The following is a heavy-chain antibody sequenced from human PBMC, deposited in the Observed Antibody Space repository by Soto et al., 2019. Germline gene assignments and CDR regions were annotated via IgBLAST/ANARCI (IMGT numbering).Heavy chain of an antibody. CDR3: ARDLGSCYGDEYFQH. CDR2: ISAYNGNT. J-gene: IGHJ1*01. V-gene: IGHV1-18*01. Sequence: ASVKVSCKASGYTFTSYGISWVRQAPGQGLEWMGWISAYNGNTNYAQKLQGRVTMTTDTSTSTAYMELRSLRSDDTAVYYCARDLGSCYGDEYFQHWGQGTLVTVSS. CDR1: GYTFTSYG. D-gene: IGHD2-15*01.